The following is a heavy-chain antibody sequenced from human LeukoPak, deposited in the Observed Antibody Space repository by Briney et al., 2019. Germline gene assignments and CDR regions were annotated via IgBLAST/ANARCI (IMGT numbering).Heavy chain of an antibody. D-gene: IGHD2-2*01. CDR3: ARLSVVPAANSWFDP. J-gene: IGHJ5*02. CDR1: GGSISSSSYY. V-gene: IGHV4-39*01. CDR2: IYYSGST. Sequence: PSETLSLTCTVSGGSISSSSYYWGWIRQPPGKGLEWIGSIYYSGSTYYNPSLKSRVTISVDTSKNQFSLKLSSVTAADTAVYYCARLSVVPAANSWFDPWGQGTLVTVSS.